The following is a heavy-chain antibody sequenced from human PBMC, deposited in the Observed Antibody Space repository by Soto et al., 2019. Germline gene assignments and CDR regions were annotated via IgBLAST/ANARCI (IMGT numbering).Heavy chain of an antibody. V-gene: IGHV3-9*01. D-gene: IGHD4-17*01. CDR3: AKDNSLTTSSFDS. CDR2: IYWNSGTI. CDR1: GFTFDDYA. J-gene: IGHJ4*02. Sequence: EVQLVESGGGLVQPGRSLRLSCAASGFTFDDYAMHWVRQAPGKGLEWVSSIYWNSGTIDYADSVKGRFTISRDNANNTWYLQLNSLRPEDTAFYYCAKDNSLTTSSFDSWGPGNLVTVSS.